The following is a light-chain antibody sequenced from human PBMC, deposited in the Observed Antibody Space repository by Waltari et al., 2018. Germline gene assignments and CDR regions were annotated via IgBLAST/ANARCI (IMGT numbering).Light chain of an antibody. CDR3: MQGLYTPWT. Sequence: EIVMTQSPLSLPVTPGEPASISCRPSQSLVHDSRNNYVDWYLQKPGQSPQLLIYLGSNRAPGVPDRFSGSASDTDFTLKISRVEAEDVGIYYCMQGLYTPWTFGQGTKVEIK. CDR1: QSLVHDSRNNY. CDR2: LGS. V-gene: IGKV2-28*01. J-gene: IGKJ1*01.